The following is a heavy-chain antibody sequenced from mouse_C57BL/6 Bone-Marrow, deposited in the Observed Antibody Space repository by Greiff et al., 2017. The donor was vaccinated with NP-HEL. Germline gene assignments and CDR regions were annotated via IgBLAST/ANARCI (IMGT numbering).Heavy chain of an antibody. J-gene: IGHJ4*01. CDR2: IYSGDGDT. D-gene: IGHD2-3*01. V-gene: IGHV1-80*01. CDR3: ARPGRWPPYYAMDY. Sequence: VQLQQSGAELVKPGASVKISCKASGHAFSSYWMNWVEQRPGKGLEWIGQIYSGDGDTNYNGKFKGKATLTADKSSSTAYMQLSSLTSEDSAVYFCARPGRWPPYYAMDYWGQGTSVTVSS. CDR1: GHAFSSYW.